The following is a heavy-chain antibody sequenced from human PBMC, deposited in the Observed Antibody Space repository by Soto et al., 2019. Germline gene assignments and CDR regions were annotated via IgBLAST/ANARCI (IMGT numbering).Heavy chain of an antibody. Sequence: PGGLLRLSCAASGLTFSSFAMHRVRQAPGKGLEWVAVISYDGSNKYYADSVKGRFTISRDNSKNTLYLQMNRLRAEDTAVYYWARVCAGYWGQGTLVTVSS. V-gene: IGHV3-30-3*01. CDR1: GLTFSSFA. J-gene: IGHJ4*02. CDR2: ISYDGSNK. CDR3: ARVCAGY. D-gene: IGHD2-21*01.